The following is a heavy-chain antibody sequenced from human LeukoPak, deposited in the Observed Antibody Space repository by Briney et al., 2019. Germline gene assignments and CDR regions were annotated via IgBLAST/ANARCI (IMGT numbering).Heavy chain of an antibody. J-gene: IGHJ4*02. V-gene: IGHV4-61*02. CDR1: GGSISSGSYY. D-gene: IGHD6-13*01. CDR3: ARLAASEAAVNYFDY. Sequence: PSETLSLTCTVSGGSISSGSYYWSWIRQPAGTGLEWIGRIYTSGSTNYNPSLKSRVTISVDTSKNQFSLKLSSVTAADTAVYYCARLAASEAAVNYFDYWGQGTLVTVSS. CDR2: IYTSGST.